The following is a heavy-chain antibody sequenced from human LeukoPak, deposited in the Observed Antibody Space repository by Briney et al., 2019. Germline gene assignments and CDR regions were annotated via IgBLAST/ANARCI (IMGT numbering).Heavy chain of an antibody. D-gene: IGHD5-24*01. J-gene: IGHJ4*02. CDR3: AAINIAQLPIRVY. V-gene: IGHV3-30*02. CDR2: IRYDESGK. CDR1: GFTFSGYG. Sequence: GGSLTLSCAASGFTFSGYGMHWLRQAPGKGLEWVSFIRYDESGKYYAHSVKGRFAISRDNSKNTLYLQMSSLRVEDTAVYYCAAINIAQLPIRVYWGQGTLVTVSS.